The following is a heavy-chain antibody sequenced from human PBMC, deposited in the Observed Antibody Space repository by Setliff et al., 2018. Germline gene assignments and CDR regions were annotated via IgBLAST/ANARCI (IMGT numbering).Heavy chain of an antibody. Sequence: SETLSLTCTVSGASISANHYWGWIRQTPGKGLEWIGSISYGGNTNYNPSLKSRVTISFITSKNQFSLKLSSVTAADTAVYYCARGDYYDSSAYSPDTFDIWGQGTMVTVSS. CDR1: GASISANHY. CDR2: ISYGGNT. J-gene: IGHJ3*02. D-gene: IGHD3-22*01. CDR3: ARGDYYDSSAYSPDTFDI. V-gene: IGHV4-39*01.